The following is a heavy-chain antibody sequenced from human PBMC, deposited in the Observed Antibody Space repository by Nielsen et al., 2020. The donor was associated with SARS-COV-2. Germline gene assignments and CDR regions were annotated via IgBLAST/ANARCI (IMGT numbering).Heavy chain of an antibody. CDR1: GFNFSGHS. CDR2: LSGSSRYI. J-gene: IGHJ4*02. CDR3: ARDGSGWYIGY. V-gene: IGHV3-21*01. D-gene: IGHD6-19*01. Sequence: GGSLRLSCAASGFNFSGHSMSWVRQAPGKGLEWVSSLSGSSRYIYYADSLQGRFTISRDNAQNSLFLQMNSLRAEDTAVYYCARDGSGWYIGYWGQGTLVTVSS.